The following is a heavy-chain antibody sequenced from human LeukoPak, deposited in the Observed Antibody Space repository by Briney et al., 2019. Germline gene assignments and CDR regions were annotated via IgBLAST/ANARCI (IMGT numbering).Heavy chain of an antibody. J-gene: IGHJ3*01. CDR2: INPSGGST. CDR1: GYTFTSYY. D-gene: IGHD2-21*02. Sequence: GASVQVSCKASGYTFTSYYIHWVRQAPGQGLEWMGIINPSGGSTRYAQKLEGRVTMTRDTSTSTVYMEVSSLRSEDTAVYFCARDLCGGDCYSEDAFDVWGQGTMVTVSS. CDR3: ARDLCGGDCYSEDAFDV. V-gene: IGHV1-46*04.